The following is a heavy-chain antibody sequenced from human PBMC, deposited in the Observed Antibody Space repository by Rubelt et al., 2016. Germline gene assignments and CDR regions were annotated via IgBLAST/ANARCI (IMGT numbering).Heavy chain of an antibody. D-gene: IGHD5/OR15-5a*01. V-gene: IGHV1-18*01. CDR2: ISAYNGNT. J-gene: IGHJ3*02. CDR1: GYTFTSYG. CDR3: ARDLPKAPGAFDI. Sequence: QVQLVQSGAEVKKPGASVKVSCKASGYTFTSYGISWVRQAPGQGLEWMGWISAYNGNTNYAQKFQGRVTITADKSTSTAYMELSSLRSEDTAVYYCARDLPKAPGAFDIWGQGTMVTVSS.